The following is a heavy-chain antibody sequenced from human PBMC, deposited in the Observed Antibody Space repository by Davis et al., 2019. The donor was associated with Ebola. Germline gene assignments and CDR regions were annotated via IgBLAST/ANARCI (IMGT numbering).Heavy chain of an antibody. D-gene: IGHD3-16*02. CDR2: IDSDGSNR. CDR3: ARTTFGGVIAS. J-gene: IGHJ4*02. V-gene: IGHV3-74*01. CDR1: GFTLSNYW. Sequence: GESLKISCAASGFTLSNYWMYWVRQVPGKGLMWVSRIDSDGSNRKYADSVKGRFTISRDNAKNTLYLQMNSLRAEDTAVYYCARTTFGGVIASWGQGTLVTVSS.